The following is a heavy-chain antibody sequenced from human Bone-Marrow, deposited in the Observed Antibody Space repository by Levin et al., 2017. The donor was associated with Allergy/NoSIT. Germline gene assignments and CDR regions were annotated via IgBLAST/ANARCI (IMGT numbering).Heavy chain of an antibody. D-gene: IGHD2-21*01. J-gene: IGHJ4*02. V-gene: IGHV1-45*02. Sequence: SVKVSCKTSEYIYTYRYLHWLRQAPGQALEWMGWITIYNGNTQYAQRFQDRVTITRHNSLHTVYMDLRSLRSEDTAIYYCARSPLDGDPYHIESWGQGTLVTVSP. CDR2: ITIYNGNT. CDR1: EYIYTYRY. CDR3: ARSPLDGDPYHIES.